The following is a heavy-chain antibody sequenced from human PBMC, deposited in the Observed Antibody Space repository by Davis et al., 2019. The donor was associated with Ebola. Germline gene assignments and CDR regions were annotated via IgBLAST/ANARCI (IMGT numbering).Heavy chain of an antibody. CDR2: INSDGSST. J-gene: IGHJ6*04. V-gene: IGHV3-74*01. CDR1: GFTFSSYW. Sequence: GESLKISCAASGFTFSSYWMHWVRQAPGKGLVWVSRINSDGSSTSYADSVKGRFTNSRDNAKNTLYLQMNSLRAEDTAVYYCARGDIVVVPAATFYYGMDVWGKGTTVTVSS. CDR3: ARGDIVVVPAATFYYGMDV. D-gene: IGHD2-2*01.